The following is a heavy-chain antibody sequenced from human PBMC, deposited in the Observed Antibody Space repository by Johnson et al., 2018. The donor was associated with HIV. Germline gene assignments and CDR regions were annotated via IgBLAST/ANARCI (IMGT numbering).Heavy chain of an antibody. V-gene: IGHV3-7*01. CDR1: GFTFSSYL. J-gene: IGHJ3*02. CDR2: IKKDGSEQ. CDR3: ARESRANWDPNDAFDI. D-gene: IGHD7-27*01. Sequence: VQLVESGGGLVQPGGSLRLSCAASGFTFSSYLMSWVRQAPGKGLEWVANIKKDGSEQSYVDSVRGRFTISRDNTKNSLYLQMNSLRAEDTAVYYCARESRANWDPNDAFDIWGQGTMVTVSS.